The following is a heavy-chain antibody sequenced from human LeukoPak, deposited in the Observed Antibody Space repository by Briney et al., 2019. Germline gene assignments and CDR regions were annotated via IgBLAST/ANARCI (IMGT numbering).Heavy chain of an antibody. CDR3: AKDDVVVPENY. CDR1: GFTVSSKY. CDR2: ISGSGGST. D-gene: IGHD2-15*01. Sequence: GGSLRLSCAISGFTVSSKYMSWVRQAPGKGLEWVSAISGSGGSTYYADSVKGRFTISRDNSKNTLYLQMNSLRAEDTAVYYCAKDDVVVPENYWGQGTLVTVSS. J-gene: IGHJ4*02. V-gene: IGHV3-23*01.